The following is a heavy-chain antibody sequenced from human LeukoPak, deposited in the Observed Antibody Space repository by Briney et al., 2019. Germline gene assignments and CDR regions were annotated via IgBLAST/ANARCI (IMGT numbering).Heavy chain of an antibody. CDR2: INGDGRIT. CDR1: GFTLSSYW. CDR3: ARGAPIDY. V-gene: IGHV3-74*01. J-gene: IGHJ4*02. Sequence: PGGSLRLSCAASGFTLSSYWMHWVRQAPGKGLVWVSRINGDGRITTYADSVKGRFTISRDTAKNTLYLQMNSLRADDTAVYYCARGAPIDYWGQGTLVTVSS.